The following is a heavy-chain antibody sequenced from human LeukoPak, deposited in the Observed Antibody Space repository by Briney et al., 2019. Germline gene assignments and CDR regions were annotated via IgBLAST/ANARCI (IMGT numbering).Heavy chain of an antibody. CDR1: GYTFTGYY. CDR2: INPNSGGT. Sequence: ASVKVSCKASGYTFTGYYMHWVRQAPGQGLEWMGWINPNSGGTNYAQKFQGRVTMTRDTSISTAYMELSRLRSDDTAVYYCARDSVYCSGGSCYPTFDYWGQGTLVTVSS. J-gene: IGHJ4*02. D-gene: IGHD2-15*01. V-gene: IGHV1-2*02. CDR3: ARDSVYCSGGSCYPTFDY.